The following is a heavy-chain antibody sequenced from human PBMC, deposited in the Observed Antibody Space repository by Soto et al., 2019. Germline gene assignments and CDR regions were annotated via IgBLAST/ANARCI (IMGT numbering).Heavy chain of an antibody. CDR1: GFTFSSYG. CDR3: ANLGFLRDTAAYCGGDCYSDYYYGMDV. Sequence: QVQLVESGGGVVQPGRSLRLSGAASGFTFSSYGMHWVRQAPGKGLEWVAVMSYDGSNKYYADSVKGRFTISRDNSKNTLYLQMNSLRAEDTAVYYCANLGFLRDTAAYCGGDCYSDYYYGMDVWGQGTTVTVSS. V-gene: IGHV3-30*18. CDR2: MSYDGSNK. J-gene: IGHJ6*02. D-gene: IGHD2-21*02.